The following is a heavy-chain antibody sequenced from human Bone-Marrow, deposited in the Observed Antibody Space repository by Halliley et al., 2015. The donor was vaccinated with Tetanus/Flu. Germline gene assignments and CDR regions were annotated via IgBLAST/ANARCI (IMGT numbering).Heavy chain of an antibody. CDR2: LKSKADGGTT. Sequence: SLRLSCAVSGFSVSGSYLSWVRQAPGKGLEWVGRLKSKADGGTTDYATPVKGRFLISRDDSQNTMFLQMKSLKTEDTAVYYCTTATFTRSYSGVDYWGQGALVTVSS. J-gene: IGHJ4*02. D-gene: IGHD3-3*01. CDR3: TTATFTRSYSGVDY. CDR1: GFSVSGSY. V-gene: IGHV3-15*01.